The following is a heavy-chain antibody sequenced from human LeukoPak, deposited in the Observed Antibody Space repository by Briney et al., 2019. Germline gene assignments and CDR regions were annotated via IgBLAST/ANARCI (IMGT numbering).Heavy chain of an antibody. CDR3: ARDNTISGHYEVGY. D-gene: IGHD3-3*01. CDR2: ISNHGTT. Sequence: GGSLRLSCAASGFTFSSYWMSWVRQAPGMGLECVSVISNHGTTYYADSVKGRFSISRDNSKNTVFLQMNSLRAEDTAVYYCARDNTISGHYEVGYWGQGTLVTVSS. J-gene: IGHJ4*02. CDR1: GFTFSSYW. V-gene: IGHV3-53*01.